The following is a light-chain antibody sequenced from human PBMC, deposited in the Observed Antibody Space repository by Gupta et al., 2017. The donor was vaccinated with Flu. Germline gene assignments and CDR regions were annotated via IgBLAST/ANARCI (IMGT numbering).Light chain of an antibody. CDR2: INN. CDR3: QSYDNSLSGWV. J-gene: IGLJ3*02. CDR1: SSNIGADYD. V-gene: IGLV1-40*01. Sequence: QSVLTQPPSVSAAPGQRVTISCTGSSSNIGADYDVHWYQQFPGAAPRLLIYINNNRPSGVPDRFSGSKSGTSASLAITGLQAEDEADYYCQSYDNSLSGWVFGGGTKLTVL.